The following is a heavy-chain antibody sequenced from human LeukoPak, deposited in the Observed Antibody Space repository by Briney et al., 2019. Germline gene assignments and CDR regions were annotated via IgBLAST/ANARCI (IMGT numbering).Heavy chain of an antibody. D-gene: IGHD2-21*02. CDR2: ISAYNGNT. Sequence: GASVKVSCKASGYTFTSYGISWVRQAPGQGLEWMGWISAYNGNTNYAQKLQGRVTMTTDTSTSTAYMELRGLRSDDTAVYYCARGDTQTAISPEFDYWGQGTLVTVSS. CDR3: ARGDTQTAISPEFDY. V-gene: IGHV1-18*01. CDR1: GYTFTSYG. J-gene: IGHJ4*02.